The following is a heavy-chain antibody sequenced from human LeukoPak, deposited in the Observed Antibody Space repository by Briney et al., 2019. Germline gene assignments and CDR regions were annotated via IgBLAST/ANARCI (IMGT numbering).Heavy chain of an antibody. Sequence: GGSLTLSCAASGLSFWNYWMIWVRQAPGKGLEGVADIKQDGSEKNYVDSVKGRFTISRDNAKNSLSLQMNSLRAEDTAVYYCARKNYDFLSGGPKHFDYWGQGTLVTVSS. V-gene: IGHV3-7*01. CDR1: GLSFWNYW. CDR2: IKQDGSEK. J-gene: IGHJ4*02. D-gene: IGHD3-3*01. CDR3: ARKNYDFLSGGPKHFDY.